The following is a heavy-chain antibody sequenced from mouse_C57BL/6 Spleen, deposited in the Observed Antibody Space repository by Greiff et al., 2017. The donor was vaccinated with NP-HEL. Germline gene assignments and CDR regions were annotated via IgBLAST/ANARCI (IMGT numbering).Heavy chain of an antibody. CDR1: GYTFTSYW. CDR2: IDPSDSYT. J-gene: IGHJ2*01. CDR3: ARHGYYYFDY. V-gene: IGHV1-69*01. Sequence: QVQLQQPGAELVMPGASVKLSCKASGYTFTSYWMHWVKQRPGQGLEWIGEIDPSDSYTNYNQKFKGKSTLTVDKSSSTAYMQLSSLTSEDSAVYYCARHGYYYFDYWGQGTTLTVSS. D-gene: IGHD2-3*01.